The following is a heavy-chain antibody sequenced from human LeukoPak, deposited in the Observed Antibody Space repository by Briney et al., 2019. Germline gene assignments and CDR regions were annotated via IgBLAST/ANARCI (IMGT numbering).Heavy chain of an antibody. J-gene: IGHJ4*02. Sequence: GRSLRLSCAASGFTFSSYAMHWVRQAPGKGLEWVAVISYDGSNKYYADSVKGRFTISRDNSKNTLYLQMNSLRAEDTAVYYCARVGAVAVTPDYWGQGTLVTVSS. CDR1: GFTFSSYA. CDR3: ARVGAVAVTPDY. CDR2: ISYDGSNK. V-gene: IGHV3-30-3*01. D-gene: IGHD6-19*01.